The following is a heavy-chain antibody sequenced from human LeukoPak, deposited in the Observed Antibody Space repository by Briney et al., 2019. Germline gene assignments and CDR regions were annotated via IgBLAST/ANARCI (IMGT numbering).Heavy chain of an antibody. V-gene: IGHV3-23*01. CDR2: ISGSGGST. J-gene: IGHJ4*02. CDR3: AKDLTFYGRGYFDY. Sequence: GGSLRLSCAASGFTFSSYAMSWVRQAPGKGLEWVSAISGSGGSTYYADSVKGRFTISRDNSKNTPYLQMNSLRAEDTAVYYCAKDLTFYGRGYFDYWGQGTLVTVSS. D-gene: IGHD4-17*01. CDR1: GFTFSSYA.